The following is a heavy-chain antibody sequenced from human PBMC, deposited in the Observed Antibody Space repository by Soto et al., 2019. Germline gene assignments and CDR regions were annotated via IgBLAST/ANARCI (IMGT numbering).Heavy chain of an antibody. CDR3: ARDRWRASFDY. Sequence: GGSLRLSCAASGFTFSSYSMNWVRQAPGKGLEWVSYISSSSSTIYYADSVKGRFTISRDNAKNSLYLQMNSLRAEDTAVYYCARDRWRASFDYWGQGTLVTVSS. CDR1: GFTFSSYS. J-gene: IGHJ4*02. CDR2: ISSSSSTI. D-gene: IGHD1-26*01. V-gene: IGHV3-48*01.